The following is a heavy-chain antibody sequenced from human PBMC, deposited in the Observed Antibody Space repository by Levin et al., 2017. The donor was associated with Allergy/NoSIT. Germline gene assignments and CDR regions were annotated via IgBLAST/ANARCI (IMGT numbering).Heavy chain of an antibody. Sequence: GGSLRLSCAASGFTFNSYGMNWVRQAPGKGLEWVSYISSSGRYIHYADSVQGRFTISRDNDKNSLYLQMNSLRDEDSAVYYCARDRSSGPPQSDYWGQGTLVTVSS. CDR3: ARDRSSGPPQSDY. CDR1: GFTFNSYG. V-gene: IGHV3-21*01. D-gene: IGHD6-19*01. J-gene: IGHJ4*02. CDR2: ISSSGRYI.